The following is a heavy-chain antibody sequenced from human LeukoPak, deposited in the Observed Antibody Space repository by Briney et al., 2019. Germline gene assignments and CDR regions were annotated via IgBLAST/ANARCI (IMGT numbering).Heavy chain of an antibody. Sequence: GGSLRLSCAASGFTFSSYVMHWVRQAPGKGLEWVAIISYDGSNEYYADSVKGRFTISRDNSKNTLYLQMRAADTAVYYCARDKGTSYLSSFDYWGQGTLVTVSS. CDR3: ARDKGTSYLSSFDY. CDR1: GFTFSSYV. CDR2: ISYDGSNE. V-gene: IGHV3-30*04. J-gene: IGHJ4*02. D-gene: IGHD6-6*01.